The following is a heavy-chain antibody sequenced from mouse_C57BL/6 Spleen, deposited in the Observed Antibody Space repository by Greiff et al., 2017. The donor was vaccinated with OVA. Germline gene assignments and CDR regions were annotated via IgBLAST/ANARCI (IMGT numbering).Heavy chain of an antibody. CDR1: GYTFTDYY. Sequence: EVMLVESGPELVKPGASVKMSCKASGYTFTDYYMHWVKQSHGKSLEWIGYINPNNGGTSYNQKFKGKATLTVNKSSSTAYMELRSLTSEDSAVYYCARAPYYYGSSASYYFDYWGQGTTLTVSS. D-gene: IGHD1-1*01. CDR2: INPNNGGT. V-gene: IGHV1-22*01. CDR3: ARAPYYYGSSASYYFDY. J-gene: IGHJ2*01.